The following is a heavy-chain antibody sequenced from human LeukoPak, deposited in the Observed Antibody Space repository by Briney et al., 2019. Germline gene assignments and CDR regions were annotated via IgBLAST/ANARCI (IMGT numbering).Heavy chain of an antibody. V-gene: IGHV4-31*03. CDR2: IYYSGSA. J-gene: IGHJ4*02. CDR3: ARVNYGSATKEDY. D-gene: IGHD3-10*01. CDR1: GGSISSGGYY. Sequence: SQTLSLTCTVSGGSISSGGYYWSWIRQHPGKGLEWIGYIYYSGSAYYNPSLKSRITISVDTSENQFSLKLSSVTAADTAVYYCARVNYGSATKEDYWGQGTLVTVSS.